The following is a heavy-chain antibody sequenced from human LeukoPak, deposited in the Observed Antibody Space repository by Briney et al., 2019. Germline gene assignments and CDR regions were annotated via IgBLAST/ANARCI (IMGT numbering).Heavy chain of an antibody. CDR2: ISGYNGNT. V-gene: IGHV1-18*01. Sequence: ASVKVSCKTSGYTFTSYSISWVRQAPGQGLEWMGWISGYNGNTHYAQKLQGRVTMTTDTSTSTAYMELSSLKSDDTAIYYCARDGLIWSYLFDYWGQGTLVTVSS. CDR3: ARDGLIWSYLFDY. D-gene: IGHD3-10*01. CDR1: GYTFTSYS. J-gene: IGHJ4*02.